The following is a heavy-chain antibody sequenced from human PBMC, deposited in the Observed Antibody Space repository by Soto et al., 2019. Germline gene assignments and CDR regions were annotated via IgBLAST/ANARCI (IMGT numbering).Heavy chain of an antibody. Sequence: PSETLSLTCDVSGYSISSTYYWGWIRQPPGKGLEWIGSIYHSGSTYYNPSLKSRVTISTDTSKNQFSLKLSSVTAADTAVYYYAACTTIFGVVRDWGQGTLVTVSS. V-gene: IGHV4-38-2*01. CDR3: AACTTIFGVVRD. CDR2: IYHSGST. D-gene: IGHD3-3*01. CDR1: GYSISSTYY. J-gene: IGHJ4*02.